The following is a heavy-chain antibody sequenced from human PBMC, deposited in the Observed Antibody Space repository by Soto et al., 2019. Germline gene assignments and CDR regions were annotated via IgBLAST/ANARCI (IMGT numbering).Heavy chain of an antibody. CDR3: ARYCGGDCYSDY. CDR2: ISYSGST. V-gene: IGHV4-59*12. Sequence: PSETLSLTCTVSGGSISSYYWSWIRQSPGKGLEWIGYISYSGSTKYNPSLKSRVTISVDTSKNQFSLKLSSVTAADTAVYYCARYCGGDCYSDYWGQGTLVTVSS. J-gene: IGHJ4*02. D-gene: IGHD2-21*02. CDR1: GGSISSYY.